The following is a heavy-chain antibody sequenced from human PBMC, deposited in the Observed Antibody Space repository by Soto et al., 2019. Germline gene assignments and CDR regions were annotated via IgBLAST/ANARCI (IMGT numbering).Heavy chain of an antibody. CDR2: IKSKSDGGTT. J-gene: IGHJ5*02. CDR1: GFTFSDAW. D-gene: IGHD2-15*01. Sequence: LRHYCAASGFTFSDAWMSWVRQAPGKGLDWVGRIKSKSDGGTTEYAAPVRGRFTISRDDSKNTLYLQMNSLKTEDTAVYYCTTDLWRIAVVVGSTGYFNPWGQGTPVTVSS. V-gene: IGHV3-15*01. CDR3: TTDLWRIAVVVGSTGYFNP.